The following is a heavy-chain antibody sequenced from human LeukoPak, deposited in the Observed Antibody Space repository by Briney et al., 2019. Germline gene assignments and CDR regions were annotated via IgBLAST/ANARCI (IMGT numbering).Heavy chain of an antibody. Sequence: GGSLRLSCAASGFTFSDYYMSWIRQAPGKGLEWVSYISSSGSTIYYADSVKGRFTISRDNAKNSLYLQMNSLRAEDTAVYYCARDCYDSSGYYYFDYWGQGTLVTVSS. CDR3: ARDCYDSSGYYYFDY. CDR1: GFTFSDYY. D-gene: IGHD3-22*01. J-gene: IGHJ4*02. CDR2: ISSSGSTI. V-gene: IGHV3-11*04.